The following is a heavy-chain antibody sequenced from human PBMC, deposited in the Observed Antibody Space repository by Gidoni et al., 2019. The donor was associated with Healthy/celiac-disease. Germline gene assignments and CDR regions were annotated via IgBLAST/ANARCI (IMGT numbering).Heavy chain of an antibody. J-gene: IGHJ3*02. D-gene: IGHD6-13*01. Sequence: EVQLLESGGGLVQPGGSLRLSCAASGFTFSSYARGWVRQAPGKGLGWVSAISGSGGSTYYADSVKGRFTISRDNSKNTLYLQMNSLRAEDTAVYYCAKDLSQQSIPDAFDIWGQGTMVTVSS. CDR3: AKDLSQQSIPDAFDI. V-gene: IGHV3-23*01. CDR2: ISGSGGST. CDR1: GFTFSSYA.